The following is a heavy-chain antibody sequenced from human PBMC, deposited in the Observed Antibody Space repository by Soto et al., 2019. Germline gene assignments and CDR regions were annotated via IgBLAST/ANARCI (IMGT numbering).Heavy chain of an antibody. J-gene: IGHJ6*02. D-gene: IGHD3-10*02. CDR3: ARGIVRGVIYNGMDF. V-gene: IGHV3-33*01. CDR1: GFSFSSYG. Sequence: GGSLRLSCAASGFSFSSYGMHWVRQAPGEGLEWVAVIWYDGTREDHADSVKGRFTISRDNSKNTLYLQMNRLRAEDTAVYYCARGIVRGVIYNGMDFWGQGTTVTGS. CDR2: IWYDGTRE.